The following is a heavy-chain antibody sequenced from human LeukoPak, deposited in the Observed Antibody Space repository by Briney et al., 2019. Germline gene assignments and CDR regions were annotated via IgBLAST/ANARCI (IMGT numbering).Heavy chain of an antibody. CDR2: ISGSGGST. J-gene: IGHJ6*03. CDR3: TRGYSGSYYYYYYMDV. Sequence: GGSLRLSCAASGFTFSSYAMSWVRQAPGKGLEWVSAISGSGGSTYYADSVKGRFTISRDNSKNTLYLQMNSLRAEDTAVYYCTRGYSGSYYYYYYMDVWGKGTTVTVSS. V-gene: IGHV3-23*01. CDR1: GFTFSSYA. D-gene: IGHD1-26*01.